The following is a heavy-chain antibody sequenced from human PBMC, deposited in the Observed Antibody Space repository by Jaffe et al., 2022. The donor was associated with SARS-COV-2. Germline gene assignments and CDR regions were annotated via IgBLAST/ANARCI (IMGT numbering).Heavy chain of an antibody. CDR3: TRGDNV. V-gene: IGHV4-61*02. Sequence: QVHLQESGPGLVKPSQTLSLTCTVSGGYISSASTFWSWVRQPAGEGLEWIGRIYTTGITEYKPSLKSRVTISLDTSKNQFSLDLSSVTAADTAVYYCTRGDNVWGQGTLVAVSS. CDR1: GGYISSASTF. J-gene: IGHJ4*02. CDR2: IYTTGIT.